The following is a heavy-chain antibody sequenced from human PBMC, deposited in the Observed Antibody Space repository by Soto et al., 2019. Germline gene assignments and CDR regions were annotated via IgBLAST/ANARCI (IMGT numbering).Heavy chain of an antibody. CDR2: TYYDGST. V-gene: IGHV4-39*01. J-gene: IGHJ5*01. CDR1: GDFITSINNY. Sequence: EHLALTCTVSGDFITSINNYWGWIRQPPGMGLEWIANTYYDGSTFYNPSLKSRVAMSIDTSKNQFSLNLTSVTATDTAVYYCTTVVIPGTRHMAFDSGGQGLSVTVSS. D-gene: IGHD2-21*01. CDR3: TTVVIPGTRHMAFDS.